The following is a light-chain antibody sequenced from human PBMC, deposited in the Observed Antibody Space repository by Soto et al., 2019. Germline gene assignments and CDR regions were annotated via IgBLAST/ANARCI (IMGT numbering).Light chain of an antibody. CDR3: QTSYSTPLA. V-gene: IGKV1-39*01. CDR1: QSISSY. CDR2: AAS. Sequence: DIQMTQSPSSLSASVGDRVTITCRASQSISSYLNWYQQKPGKAPKLLIYAASSLQSGVPSRFSGSGSGTDFTLTISSLQPEDFATYYCQTSYSTPLAFGGGTKVDIK. J-gene: IGKJ4*01.